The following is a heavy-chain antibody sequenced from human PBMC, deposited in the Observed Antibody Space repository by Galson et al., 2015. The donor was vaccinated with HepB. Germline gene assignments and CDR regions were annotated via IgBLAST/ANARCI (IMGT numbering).Heavy chain of an antibody. D-gene: IGHD3-9*01. CDR2: INPSGGST. Sequence: SVKVSCKASGYTFTSYYMHWVRQAPGQGLEWMGIINPSGGSTSYAQKFQGRVTMTRDTSTSTVYMELSSLRSEDTAVYYCARGERYFDGDSSYYGMDVWGQGTTVTVSS. V-gene: IGHV1-46*01. CDR1: GYTFTSYY. CDR3: ARGERYFDGDSSYYGMDV. J-gene: IGHJ6*02.